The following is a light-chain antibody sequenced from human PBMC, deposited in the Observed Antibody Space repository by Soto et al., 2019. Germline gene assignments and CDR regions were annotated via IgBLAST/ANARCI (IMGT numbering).Light chain of an antibody. CDR2: DAS. V-gene: IGKV3-11*01. Sequence: EIVLTQSPATLSLSPGERATLSCRASQSVSSYLAWYQQKPGQAPRLLIYDASNRATDIPARFSGSGSGTDFTITISSLEPEDFAVYYCRQRSGWPWTFGQGTRVEIK. CDR3: RQRSGWPWT. CDR1: QSVSSY. J-gene: IGKJ1*01.